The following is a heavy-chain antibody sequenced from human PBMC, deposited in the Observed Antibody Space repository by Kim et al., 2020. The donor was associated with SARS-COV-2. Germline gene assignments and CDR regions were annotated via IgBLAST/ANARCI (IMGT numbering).Heavy chain of an antibody. CDR3: ARSVSSYYGSGAPAHNLDY. D-gene: IGHD3-10*01. J-gene: IGHJ4*02. CDR2: INPNSGGT. CDR1: GYTFTGYY. Sequence: ASVKVSCKASGYTFTGYYMHWVRQAPGQGLEWMGWINPNSGGTNYAQKFQGWVTMTRDTSISTAYMELSRLRSDDTAVYYCARSVSSYYGSGAPAHNLDYWGQGTLVTVSS. V-gene: IGHV1-2*04.